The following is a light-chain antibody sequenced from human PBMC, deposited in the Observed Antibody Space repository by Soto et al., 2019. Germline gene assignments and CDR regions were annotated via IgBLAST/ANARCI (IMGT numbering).Light chain of an antibody. CDR1: QGISSH. CDR2: AAS. V-gene: IGKV1-9*01. CDR3: QQVDSYPIT. Sequence: DIQLTQSPSFLSASVGDRVTITCRASQGISSHLAWYQQKPGRAPKLLIYAASTLQSGVPSRFSGSGSGTEFTLTISSLQPEDFATYYFQQVDSYPITCGQGTRLEIK. J-gene: IGKJ5*01.